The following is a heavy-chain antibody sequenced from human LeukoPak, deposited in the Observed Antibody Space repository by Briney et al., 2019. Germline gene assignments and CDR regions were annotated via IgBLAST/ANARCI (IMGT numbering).Heavy chain of an antibody. D-gene: IGHD2-8*01. CDR1: GFTFSSYA. CDR3: GRGGNGIDI. V-gene: IGHV3-74*01. CDR2: INSDESNT. Sequence: PGGSLRLSCAASGFTFSSYAMSWVRQAPGKGLVWVSRINSDESNTNSYADSVKGRFIISRDNAKNTLNLQMNSLRAEDTAVYFCGRGGNGIDIWGQGTTVIVSS. J-gene: IGHJ3*02.